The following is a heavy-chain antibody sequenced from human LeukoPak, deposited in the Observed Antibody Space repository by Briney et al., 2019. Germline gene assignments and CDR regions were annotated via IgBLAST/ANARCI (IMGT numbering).Heavy chain of an antibody. CDR1: GGSISSGSYY. J-gene: IGHJ5*02. CDR2: IYYSGST. Sequence: YPSQTLSLTCTVSGGSISSGSYYWSWIRQHPGKGLEWIGYIYYSGSTYYNPSLKSRVTISVDTSKNQFSLKLSSVTAADTAVYYCARGITGTPSNWFDPWGQGTLVTVSS. V-gene: IGHV4-31*03. CDR3: ARGITGTPSNWFDP. D-gene: IGHD1-20*01.